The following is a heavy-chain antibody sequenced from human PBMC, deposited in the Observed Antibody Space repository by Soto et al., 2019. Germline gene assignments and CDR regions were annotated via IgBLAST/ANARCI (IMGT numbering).Heavy chain of an antibody. CDR1: GYTFTGYY. V-gene: IGHV1-2*02. CDR3: SRSTLTDYSIDY. Sequence: QVQLVQSGAEVKKPGASVKVSCKPSGYTFTGYYIHWVRQAPGQGLEWMGWINPNSGATNYALKLQGRVTMTRDTSMSAAYMELNSLTSYDTAVYYCSRSTLTDYSIDYWGQGTLVTVS. J-gene: IGHJ4*02. D-gene: IGHD4-4*01. CDR2: INPNSGAT.